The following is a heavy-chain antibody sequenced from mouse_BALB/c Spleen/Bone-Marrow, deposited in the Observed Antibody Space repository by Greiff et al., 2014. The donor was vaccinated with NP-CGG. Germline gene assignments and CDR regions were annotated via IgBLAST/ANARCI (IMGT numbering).Heavy chain of an antibody. CDR3: ARYKGYYDHDGDYFDY. V-gene: IGHV3-8*02. D-gene: IGHD2-4*01. Sequence: VQLKDSGPSLVKPSQTLSLTCSVTGDSITSGYWDWVRKFPGNKLEYMGYISYSSSTYYNPSLKSRISITRDTSKNQYYLQMNSVTTEDTATYYCARYKGYYDHDGDYFDYWGQGTTLTVSS. J-gene: IGHJ2*01. CDR2: ISYSSST. CDR1: GDSITSGY.